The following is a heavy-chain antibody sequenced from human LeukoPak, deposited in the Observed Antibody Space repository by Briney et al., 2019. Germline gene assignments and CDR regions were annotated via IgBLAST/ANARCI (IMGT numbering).Heavy chain of an antibody. V-gene: IGHV3-9*01. CDR3: AKAKGSRPPFDY. CDR1: GFTFDDYA. CDR2: ISWNSGDI. D-gene: IGHD2-15*01. J-gene: IGHJ4*02. Sequence: GGSLRLSCAASGFTFDDYAMHWVQQAPGEGLEWVSGISWNSGDIGYADFVKGRFTISRDNAKNSLYLQMNSLRAEDTALYYCAKAKGSRPPFDYWGQGTLVTVSS.